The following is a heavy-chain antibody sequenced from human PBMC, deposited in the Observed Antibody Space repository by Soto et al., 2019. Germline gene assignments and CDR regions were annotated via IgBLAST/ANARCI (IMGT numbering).Heavy chain of an antibody. J-gene: IGHJ3*02. D-gene: IGHD6-13*01. CDR3: ARLQYSSPDAFDI. CDR1: GYSFTSYW. CDR2: IYPGDPDT. Sequence: GESLKISCKGSGYSFTSYWIGWVRQMPGKGLEWMGIIYPGDPDTRYSPSFQGQVTISADKSISTAYLQWSSLKASDTAMYYCARLQYSSPDAFDIWGQGTMVTVSS. V-gene: IGHV5-51*01.